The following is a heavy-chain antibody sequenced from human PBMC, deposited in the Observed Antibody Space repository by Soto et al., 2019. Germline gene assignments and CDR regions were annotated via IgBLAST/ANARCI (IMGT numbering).Heavy chain of an antibody. D-gene: IGHD3-22*01. CDR3: ARLGGFYQAFDS. CDR2: IYFGGTT. CDR1: GGSISPYY. V-gene: IGHV4-59*12. Sequence: KPSETLSLTCAVSGGSISPYYWAWLRRPPGKGLEWLGYIYFGGTTTYNPSLKSLLTMSLDTSKNQFSLKLTSVAAADTAVYYCARLGGFYQAFDSWGQGALVTVS. J-gene: IGHJ4*02.